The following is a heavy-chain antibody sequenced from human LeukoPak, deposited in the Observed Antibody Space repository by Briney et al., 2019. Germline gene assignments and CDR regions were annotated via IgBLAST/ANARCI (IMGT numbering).Heavy chain of an antibody. CDR1: GYSFTSYW. J-gene: IGHJ4*02. V-gene: IGHV5-10-1*01. D-gene: IGHD3-22*01. CDR2: IDPSDSYT. CDR3: ARSPDSSGYYSWTLFDH. Sequence: GESLKISCKGSGYSFTSYWISWVRQMPGKGLEWMGRIDPSDSYTNYSPSFQGHVIISADKSISTAYLQWSSLKASDTAMFYCARSPDSSGYYSWTLFDHWGQGTLVTVSS.